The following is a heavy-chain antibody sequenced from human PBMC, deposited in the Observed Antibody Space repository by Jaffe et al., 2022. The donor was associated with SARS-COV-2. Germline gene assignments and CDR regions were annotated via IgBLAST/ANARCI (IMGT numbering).Heavy chain of an antibody. J-gene: IGHJ4*02. CDR1: GGSFSGYY. CDR3: ASSRGYSSSWYYRFNN. V-gene: IGHV4-34*01. Sequence: QVRLQQWGAGLLKPSETLSLTCTVFGGSFSGYYWGWIRQPPGKGLEWIGEINHSGATNYNPSLKSRVTISVDMSKNQVSLKLSSVTAADTAMYYCASSRGYSSSWYYRFNNWGQGSLVTVSS. D-gene: IGHD6-13*01. CDR2: INHSGAT.